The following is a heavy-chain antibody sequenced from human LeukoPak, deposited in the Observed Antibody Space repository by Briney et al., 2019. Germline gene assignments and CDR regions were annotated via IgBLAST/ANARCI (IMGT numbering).Heavy chain of an antibody. Sequence: ASVKVSCKASGYTFTSYYMHWVRQAPGQGLEWMGRINPTGGSTSYAQKLQGRVTMTRDTSTSTVYMELSSLRSEETAVYYCVLEGIYYDILTCTDAFDIWGQGTMVTVSS. CDR1: GYTFTSYY. V-gene: IGHV1-46*04. D-gene: IGHD3-9*01. CDR2: INPTGGST. J-gene: IGHJ3*02. CDR3: VLEGIYYDILTCTDAFDI.